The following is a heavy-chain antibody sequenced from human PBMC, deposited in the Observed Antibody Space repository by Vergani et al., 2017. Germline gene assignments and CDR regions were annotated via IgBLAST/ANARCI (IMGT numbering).Heavy chain of an antibody. CDR1: GYTFTGYY. CDR3: ARGLSGVVPPSYYMDV. V-gene: IGHV1-2*02. Sequence: QVQLVQSGAEVKKPGASVKVSCKASGYTFTGYYMHWVRQAPGQGLEGMGWINPNSGGTNYAKKFQGRVTMTRDTSISTAYMELSRLRSDDTAVYYCARGLSGVVPPSYYMDVWGKGTTVTVSS. D-gene: IGHD3-3*01. CDR2: INPNSGGT. J-gene: IGHJ6*03.